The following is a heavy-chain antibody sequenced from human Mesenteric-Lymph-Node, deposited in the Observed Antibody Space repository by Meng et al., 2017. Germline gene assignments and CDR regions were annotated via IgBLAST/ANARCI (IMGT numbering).Heavy chain of an antibody. CDR1: GFTFSSYE. J-gene: IGHJ4*02. V-gene: IGHV3-48*03. CDR3: AREWFNYFDY. D-gene: IGHD3-10*01. CDR2: IVRSGSSI. Sequence: GGSLRLSCAASGFTFSSYEMTWVRQAPGKGLEWVSYIVRSGSSIYYADSVKGRFTISRDNAKNSLYLQMNSLRAEDTAVYYCAREWFNYFDYWGQGTLVTVSS.